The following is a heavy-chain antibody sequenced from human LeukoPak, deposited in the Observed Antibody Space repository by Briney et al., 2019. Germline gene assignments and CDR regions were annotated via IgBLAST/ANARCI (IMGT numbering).Heavy chain of an antibody. CDR3: ARLPYCGGDCYPNWFDT. V-gene: IGHV5-51*01. CDR1: GYSFTNYW. Sequence: GESLKISCKGSGYSFTNYWIGWVRHMPGKGLELMGVIYPGDSATRYSPSFQGQVAISVDKSIRTAYLQWSSLKASDIAMYYCARLPYCGGDCYPNWFDTWGQGTLVTVSS. CDR2: IYPGDSAT. J-gene: IGHJ5*02. D-gene: IGHD2-21*02.